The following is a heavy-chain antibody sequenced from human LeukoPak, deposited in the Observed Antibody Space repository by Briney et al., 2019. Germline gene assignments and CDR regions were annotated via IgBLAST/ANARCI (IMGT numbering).Heavy chain of an antibody. CDR1: GFTFSNYA. J-gene: IGHJ4*02. Sequence: PGGSLRLSCAASGFTFSNYAMSWVCQAPGKGLEWVSGVSGSGGATYYADSVKGRFTISRDNSKNTLYLQMNSLRAEDTALYFCARDDRSGVVVAALDYWGQGTLVTVSS. CDR3: ARDDRSGVVVAALDY. D-gene: IGHD3-22*01. V-gene: IGHV3-23*01. CDR2: VSGSGGAT.